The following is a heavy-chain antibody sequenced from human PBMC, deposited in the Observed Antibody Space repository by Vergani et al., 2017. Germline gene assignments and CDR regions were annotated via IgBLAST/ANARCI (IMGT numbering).Heavy chain of an antibody. CDR3: TTGPPYYDILTGYLRDDAFDI. D-gene: IGHD3-9*01. CDR2: IKSKTDGGTT. Sequence: EVQLLESGGGLVQPGGSLRLSCAASGFTFSNAWMSWVRQAPGKGLEWVGRIKSKTDGGTTDYAAPVKGRFTISRDDSKNTLYLQMNSLKTEDTAVYYCTTGPPYYDILTGYLRDDAFDIWGQGTMVTVSS. J-gene: IGHJ3*02. CDR1: GFTFSNAW. V-gene: IGHV3-15*01.